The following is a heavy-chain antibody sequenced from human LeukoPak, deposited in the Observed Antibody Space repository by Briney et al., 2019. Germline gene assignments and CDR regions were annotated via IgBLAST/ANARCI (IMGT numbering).Heavy chain of an antibody. J-gene: IGHJ4*02. CDR3: ARLIWFGDLFDVY. V-gene: IGHV4-39*01. CDR2: IYYSGST. Sequence: SETLSLTCTVSGGSISSSSYYWGWIRQPPGKGLEWIGSIYYSGSTYYNPSLKSRVTISVDTSKNQYSLKLTSVTAADTAVYYCARLIWFGDLFDVYWGQGTLVTVSS. CDR1: GGSISSSSYY. D-gene: IGHD3-10*01.